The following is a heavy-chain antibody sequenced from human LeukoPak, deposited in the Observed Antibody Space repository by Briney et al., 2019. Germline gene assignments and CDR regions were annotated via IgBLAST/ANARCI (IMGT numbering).Heavy chain of an antibody. J-gene: IGHJ4*02. Sequence: GESLRLSCAASGFTFTSYAMSWVRQAPGKGLEWVSGLSGSGSSAYYADSVKGRFTISRDNSKNTLYLQMNSLRPEDTAVYYCAKGLTNLGDDWGQGTLVTVSS. V-gene: IGHV3-23*01. CDR2: LSGSGSSA. D-gene: IGHD3-9*01. CDR1: GFTFTSYA. CDR3: AKGLTNLGDD.